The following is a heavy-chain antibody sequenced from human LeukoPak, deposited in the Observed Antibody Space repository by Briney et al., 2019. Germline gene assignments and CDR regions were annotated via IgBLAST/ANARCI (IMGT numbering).Heavy chain of an antibody. CDR1: GYTFTSYA. V-gene: IGHV7-4-1*02. J-gene: IGHJ5*02. Sequence: ASVKVSCKASGYTFTSYAMNWVRQAPGQGLEWMGWINTNTGNPTYAQGFTGRFVFSLDTSVSTAYLQISSLKAEDTAVYYFARVDAAAAGNAWFDPWGQGTLVTVSS. CDR2: INTNTGNP. D-gene: IGHD6-13*01. CDR3: ARVDAAAAGNAWFDP.